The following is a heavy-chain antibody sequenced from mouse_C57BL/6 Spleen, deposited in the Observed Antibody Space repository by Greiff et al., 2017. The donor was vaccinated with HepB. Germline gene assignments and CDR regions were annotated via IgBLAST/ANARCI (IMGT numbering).Heavy chain of an antibody. CDR3: SGDSVMVTASWYYDF. CDR1: GFTFSSYA. CDR2: ISDGGSYT. V-gene: IGHV5-4*01. J-gene: IGHJ1*03. D-gene: IGHD2-2*01. Sequence: EVMLVESGGGLVKPGGSLKLSCAASGFTFSSYAMSWVRQTPEKRLEWVATISDGGSYTYYPDNVKGRFTMSRDNAKNNLYLQMSHLKSEDTAMYYYSGDSVMVTASWYYDFWGTGTTVTVSS.